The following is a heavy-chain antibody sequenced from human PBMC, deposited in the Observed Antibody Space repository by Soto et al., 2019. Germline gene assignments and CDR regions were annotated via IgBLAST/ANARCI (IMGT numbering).Heavy chain of an antibody. Sequence: QVQLVESGGGVVQPGRSLRLSCAASGFTFSSYGMHWVRQAPGKGLEWVAVIWYDGSNKYYADSVKGRFTISRDNSKNPLYLQMNSLRAEDTAVYYCARDGGTTLLLNWFDPWGQGTLVTVSS. D-gene: IGHD4-17*01. V-gene: IGHV3-33*01. CDR2: IWYDGSNK. J-gene: IGHJ5*02. CDR3: ARDGGTTLLLNWFDP. CDR1: GFTFSSYG.